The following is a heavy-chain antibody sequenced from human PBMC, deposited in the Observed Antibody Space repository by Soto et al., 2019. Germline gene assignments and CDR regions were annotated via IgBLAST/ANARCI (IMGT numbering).Heavy chain of an antibody. CDR2: IWYDGSNQ. CDR3: ARDSSHSTGYYYFDY. CDR1: GFSFNNYG. V-gene: IGHV3-33*01. J-gene: IGHJ4*02. D-gene: IGHD6-19*01. Sequence: QVQPVESGGGVVQSGSSLRLSCAASGFSFNNYGMHWVRQGPGKGLEWMAFIWYDGSNQYYADSVKGRFTISRDNSKNTLYLQMNSLRAQDTAVYYCARDSSHSTGYYYFDYWGQGTLVTVSS.